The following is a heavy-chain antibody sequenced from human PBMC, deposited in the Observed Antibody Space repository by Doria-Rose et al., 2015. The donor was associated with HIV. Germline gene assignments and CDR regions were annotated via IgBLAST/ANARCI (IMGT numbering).Heavy chain of an antibody. D-gene: IGHD5-12*01. J-gene: IGHJ4*02. V-gene: IGHV4-38-2*02. CDR2: IHQSGST. CDR3: VRVGGGEGYNLGY. Sequence: RQPPGKGLEWVGSIHQSGSTFYNPSLNGRVTTSVDTSKNQFFLKVRSVTAADAAVYYCVRVGGGEGYNLGYWGQGTLVTVSS.